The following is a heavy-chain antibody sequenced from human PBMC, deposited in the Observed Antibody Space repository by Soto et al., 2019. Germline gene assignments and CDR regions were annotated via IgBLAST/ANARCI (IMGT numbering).Heavy chain of an antibody. CDR3: AKDLGVAVGATLPDY. J-gene: IGHJ4*02. D-gene: IGHD1-26*01. V-gene: IGHV3-30*18. Sequence: QVQLVESGGGVVQPGRSLRLSCAASGFTFSSYGMHWVRQAPGKGLEWVAVISYDGSNKYYADSVKGRFTISRDNSKNTLYLQMNSLRAEDTAVYYCAKDLGVAVGATLPDYWGQGTLVTVSS. CDR2: ISYDGSNK. CDR1: GFTFSSYG.